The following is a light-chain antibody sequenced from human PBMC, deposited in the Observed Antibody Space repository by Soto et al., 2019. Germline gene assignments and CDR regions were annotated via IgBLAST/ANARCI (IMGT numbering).Light chain of an antibody. CDR2: DAS. Sequence: DIQMNQSPSSLSASVVDRVTVTCQASQDISNRLNWYQQKPGKAPKLLIYDASNLETGVPSRFSGSRSGTDFKFIISSLQPEDVATYYCQQYDNLPITFAQGTRLEI. CDR3: QQYDNLPIT. CDR1: QDISNR. J-gene: IGKJ5*01. V-gene: IGKV1-33*01.